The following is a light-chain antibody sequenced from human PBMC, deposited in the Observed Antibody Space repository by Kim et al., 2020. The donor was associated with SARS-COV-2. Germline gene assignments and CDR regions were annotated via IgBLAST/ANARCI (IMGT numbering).Light chain of an antibody. CDR1: ESVSSSY. CDR2: AAS. J-gene: IGKJ5*01. V-gene: IGKV3-20*01. CDR3: QQYGSTRLT. Sequence: EIVLTQSPGILSLSPGESVTLSYRASESVSSSYLAWYQQKSGQAPRLLIYAASSRATGIPDRFSGRGSGTAFILTISRVEPEDSAVYYCQQYGSTRLTFGQGTRLEIK.